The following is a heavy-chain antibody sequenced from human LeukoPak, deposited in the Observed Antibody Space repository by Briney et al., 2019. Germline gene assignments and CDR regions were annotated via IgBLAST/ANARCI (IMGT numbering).Heavy chain of an antibody. CDR3: ARDWGGESYDILTGYFERADFDY. CDR1: GYTFTGYY. J-gene: IGHJ4*02. Sequence: GASVKVSCKASGYTFTGYYMHWVRQAPGQGLEWMGWINPNSGGTNYAQKLQGKVTMTTDTSTSTAYMELRSLRSDDTAVYYCARDWGGESYDILTGYFERADFDYWGQGTLVTVSS. V-gene: IGHV1-2*02. D-gene: IGHD3-9*01. CDR2: INPNSGGT.